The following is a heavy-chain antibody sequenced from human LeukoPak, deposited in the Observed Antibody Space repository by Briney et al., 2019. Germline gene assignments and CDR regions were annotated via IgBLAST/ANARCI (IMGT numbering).Heavy chain of an antibody. CDR1: GGTFGSYA. J-gene: IGHJ6*03. Sequence: ASVKVSCKASGGTFGSYAISWVRQAPGQGLEWMGGIIPIFGTANYAQKFQGRVTITTDESTSTAYMELSSLRSEDTAVYYCARGAAAGVYYYYYMDVWGKGTTVTVSS. D-gene: IGHD6-13*01. V-gene: IGHV1-69*05. CDR2: IIPIFGTA. CDR3: ARGAAAGVYYYYYMDV.